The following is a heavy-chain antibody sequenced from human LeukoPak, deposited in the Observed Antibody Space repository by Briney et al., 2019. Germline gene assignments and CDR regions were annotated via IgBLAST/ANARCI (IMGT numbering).Heavy chain of an antibody. V-gene: IGHV3-9*01. Sequence: GRSLRLSCAASGFTFDDYAMHWVRQAPGKGLEWVSGIRWNSGSIGYADSVKGRFTISRDNAKNSLYLQMNSLRAEDTALYYCAKGKNYYGMDVWGQGTTVTVSS. CDR2: IRWNSGSI. CDR1: GFTFDDYA. J-gene: IGHJ6*02. CDR3: AKGKNYYGMDV.